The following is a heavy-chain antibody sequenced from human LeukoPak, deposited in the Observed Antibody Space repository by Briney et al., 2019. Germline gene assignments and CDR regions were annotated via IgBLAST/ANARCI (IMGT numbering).Heavy chain of an antibody. CDR3: ARDGSLPDY. Sequence: GGSLRLSCAASGFTFSSYWMHWVRQAPGKGLVRVSRINSDGGATSYADSVQGRFTTSRDNAKNTLYLQMNSLRAEDTAVYYCARDGSLPDYWGQGTLVTVSS. V-gene: IGHV3-74*01. CDR1: GFTFSSYW. CDR2: INSDGGAT. J-gene: IGHJ4*02.